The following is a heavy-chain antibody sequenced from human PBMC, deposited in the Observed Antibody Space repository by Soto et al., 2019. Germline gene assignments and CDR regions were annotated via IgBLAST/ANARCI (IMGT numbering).Heavy chain of an antibody. D-gene: IGHD6-13*01. J-gene: IGHJ6*02. CDR1: GGTFSSYA. CDR3: ARGGVAAAGTSSPYYYGMDV. V-gene: IGHV1-69*06. Sequence: SVKVSCKASGGTFSSYAISWVRQAPGQGLEWMGGIIPTFGTANYAQKFQGRVTITADKSTSTAYMELSSLRSEDTAVYYCARGGVAAAGTSSPYYYGMDVWGQGTTVTVSS. CDR2: IIPTFGTA.